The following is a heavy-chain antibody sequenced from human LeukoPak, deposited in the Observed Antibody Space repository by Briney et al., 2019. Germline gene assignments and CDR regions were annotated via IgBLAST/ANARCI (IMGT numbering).Heavy chain of an antibody. J-gene: IGHJ3*02. V-gene: IGHV3-23*01. CDR3: AKPEWLLLPMSAFDI. D-gene: IGHD3-22*01. Sequence: GGPLLLSGPAPGSPLGSDAIGGARTAPGKGREWVSAISGSGGSTYYADSVKGRFTISRDNSKNTLYLQMNSLRAEDTAVYYCAKPEWLLLPMSAFDIWGQGTMVTVSS. CDR1: GSPLGSDA. CDR2: ISGSGGST.